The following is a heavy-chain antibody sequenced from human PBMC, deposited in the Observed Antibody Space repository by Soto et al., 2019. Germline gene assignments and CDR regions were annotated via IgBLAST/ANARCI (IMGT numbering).Heavy chain of an antibody. D-gene: IGHD3-22*01. CDR3: AXPTYYYDSSGPPAY. CDR1: GFTFSTYS. V-gene: IGHV3-48*01. J-gene: IGHJ4*02. Sequence: GGSLRLSCAASGFTFSTYSMNWVRQAPGKGLEWVSYISSSSSTIFYTDSVKGRFTVSRDNAKNSLYLQMNSLRAEDTAVYYCAXPTYYYDSSGPPAYWGQGTLVTVSS. CDR2: ISSSSSTI.